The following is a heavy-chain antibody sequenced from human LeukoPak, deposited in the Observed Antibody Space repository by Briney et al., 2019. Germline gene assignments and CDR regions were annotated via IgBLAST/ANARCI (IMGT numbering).Heavy chain of an antibody. CDR2: ISAYTGNT. Sequence: ASVKVSCKASGYAVTSERISGVRRPPGQLLEWMGWISAYTGNTNYAQNLQGRVTMNTATSTSTDYMELRSLSSDDKAVYYCARQRSIGCDYWGQGTVVTVSS. V-gene: IGHV1-18*01. D-gene: IGHD6-19*01. CDR1: GYAVTSER. CDR3: ARQRSIGCDY. J-gene: IGHJ4*02.